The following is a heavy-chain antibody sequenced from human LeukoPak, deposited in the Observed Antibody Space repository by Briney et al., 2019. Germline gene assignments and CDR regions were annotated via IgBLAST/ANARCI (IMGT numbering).Heavy chain of an antibody. D-gene: IGHD6-19*01. CDR1: GYSFTSYW. Sequence: GESLKISCKGSGYSFTSYWIGWVRQMPGKGLEWMGIIYPGDSDTRYSPSFQGQVTISADKSISTAYLQWSSLKASDTAMYYCARQAGIAVAGPIDFDYWGRGTLVTVSS. V-gene: IGHV5-51*01. CDR3: ARQAGIAVAGPIDFDY. CDR2: IYPGDSDT. J-gene: IGHJ4*02.